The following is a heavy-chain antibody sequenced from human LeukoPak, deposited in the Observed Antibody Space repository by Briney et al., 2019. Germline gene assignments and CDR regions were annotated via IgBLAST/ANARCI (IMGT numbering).Heavy chain of an antibody. CDR1: GFSLSTSGVG. J-gene: IGHJ5*02. V-gene: IGHV2-5*02. CDR2: IYWDDDK. Sequence: SGPTLVNPTQTLTLTCTFSGFSLSTSGVGVGWIRQPPGKALEWLALIYWDDDKRYSPSLKSRLTITKDTSKYQVVLTMTNMDPVDTATYYCVLRGYSYGYVGHWGQGTLVTVSS. D-gene: IGHD5-18*01. CDR3: VLRGYSYGYVGH.